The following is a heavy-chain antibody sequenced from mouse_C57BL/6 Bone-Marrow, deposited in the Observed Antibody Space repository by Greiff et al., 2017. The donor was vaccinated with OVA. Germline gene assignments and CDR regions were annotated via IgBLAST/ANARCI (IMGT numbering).Heavy chain of an antibody. D-gene: IGHD2-3*01. Sequence: QVQLQQSGAELARPGASVTLSCKASGYTFTSYGISWVKQRTGQGLEWIGEIYPRSGNTYYNEKFKGKATLTADKSSSTAYMELRSLTSEDSAVYFCARRGRNYDGYYFAYWGQGTLVTVSA. CDR1: GYTFTSYG. J-gene: IGHJ3*01. V-gene: IGHV1-81*01. CDR3: ARRGRNYDGYYFAY. CDR2: IYPRSGNT.